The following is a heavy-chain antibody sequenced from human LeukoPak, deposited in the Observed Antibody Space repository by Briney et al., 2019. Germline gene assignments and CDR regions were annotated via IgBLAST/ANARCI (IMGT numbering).Heavy chain of an antibody. CDR2: VYHNGIT. CDR3: ARDGLSRDFLTGYYMGAFDV. CDR1: GFSISTGYY. J-gene: IGHJ3*01. D-gene: IGHD3/OR15-3a*01. V-gene: IGHV4-38-2*02. Sequence: SETLSLTCSVSGFSISTGYYWAWVRQTPGRGLEWIGSVYHNGITQYNPSLSSRLSISVDTSRNDFSLQLKYMTAADTAVYYCARDGLSRDFLTGYYMGAFDVWGQGTRVTVSS.